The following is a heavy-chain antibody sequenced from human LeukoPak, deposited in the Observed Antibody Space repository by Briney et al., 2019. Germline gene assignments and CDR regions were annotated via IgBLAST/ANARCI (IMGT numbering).Heavy chain of an antibody. CDR1: GYTFTSYD. J-gene: IGHJ6*02. Sequence: ASVKVSCKASGYTFTSYDINWVRQATGQGLECMGWMNPNSGNTGYAQKFQGRVTMTRNTSISTAYMELSSLRSEDTAVYYCARGLYCSSTSCYTGYYYYGMDVWGQGTTVTVSS. CDR3: ARGLYCSSTSCYTGYYYYGMDV. CDR2: MNPNSGNT. V-gene: IGHV1-8*01. D-gene: IGHD2-2*02.